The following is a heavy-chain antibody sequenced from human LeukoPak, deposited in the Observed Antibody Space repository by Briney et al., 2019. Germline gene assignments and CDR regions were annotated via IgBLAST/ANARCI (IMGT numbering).Heavy chain of an antibody. J-gene: IGHJ4*02. CDR3: ARDPDYGDPYGYFDY. CDR1: GFNVSDNY. V-gene: IGHV3-66*01. Sequence: PGGSLRLSCAASGFNVSDNYMSWVRQAPGKGLEWVSVVYSGDKTYYADSVRGRFTISRDSSKNILYLQMDRLRVEDTAMYYCARDPDYGDPYGYFDYWGLGTLVTVPS. D-gene: IGHD4-17*01. CDR2: VYSGDKT.